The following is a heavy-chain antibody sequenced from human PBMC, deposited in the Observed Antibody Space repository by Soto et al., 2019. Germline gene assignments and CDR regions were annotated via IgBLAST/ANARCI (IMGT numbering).Heavy chain of an antibody. J-gene: IGHJ4*02. D-gene: IGHD3-10*01. V-gene: IGHV4-59*01. Sequence: PSETLSLTCTVSGGSISSYYWSWIRQPPGKGLEWIGYIYYSGSTNYNPSLKSRVTISVDTSKNQFSLKLSSVTAADTAVYYCASITMVRGVIADYWGQGTLVTVS. CDR1: GGSISSYY. CDR2: IYYSGST. CDR3: ASITMVRGVIADY.